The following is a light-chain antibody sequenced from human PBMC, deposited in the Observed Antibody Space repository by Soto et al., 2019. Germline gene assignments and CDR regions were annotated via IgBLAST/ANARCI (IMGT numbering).Light chain of an antibody. Sequence: QSVLTQPPSASGTPGQRVTISCSGSSSNIGSNTVNWYQQLPGTAPKLLIYSNNQRPSGVPDRFSGSKSGTSASLAISGLQSEDEGDYYCAAWDDILKGVVFGGGTKLTVL. CDR3: AAWDDILKGVV. CDR2: SNN. CDR1: SSNIGSNT. J-gene: IGLJ2*01. V-gene: IGLV1-44*01.